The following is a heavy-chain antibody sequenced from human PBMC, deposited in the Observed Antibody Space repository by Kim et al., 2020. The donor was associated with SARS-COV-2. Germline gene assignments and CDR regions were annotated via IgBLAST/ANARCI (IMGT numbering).Heavy chain of an antibody. CDR2: VSFDGSRI. D-gene: IGHD2-2*01. V-gene: IGHV3-30*03. J-gene: IGHJ2*01. CDR1: GFTFSHYA. Sequence: GGSLRLSCSTYGFTFSHYAIHWLRQAPGKGLEWVAVVSFDGSRIYYADAVQGRFTISRDRSTNTVHLEMNDLSLEDTALYHCARDGGGEGSPAAIDFYF. CDR3: ARDGGGEGSPAAIDFYF.